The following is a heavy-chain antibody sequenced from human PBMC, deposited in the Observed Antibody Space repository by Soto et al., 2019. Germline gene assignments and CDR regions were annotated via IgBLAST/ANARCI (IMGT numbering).Heavy chain of an antibody. CDR3: ARSCCSGDIVETERYYYRYIDV. Sequence: SVKVSCKASGFTFTSSAMQWVRQARGQRLEWIGWIVVGSGNTNYAQKFQERVTITRDMSTSTAYMELSSLRSEDTAVYYCARSCCSGDIVETERYYYRYIDVWDKGTTVTVSS. J-gene: IGHJ6*03. D-gene: IGHD2-15*01. V-gene: IGHV1-58*02. CDR1: GFTFTSSA. CDR2: IVVGSGNT.